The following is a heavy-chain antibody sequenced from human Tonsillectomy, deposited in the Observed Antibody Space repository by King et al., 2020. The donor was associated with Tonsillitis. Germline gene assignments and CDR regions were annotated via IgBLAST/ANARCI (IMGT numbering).Heavy chain of an antibody. CDR1: GGSISSYY. CDR3: ARDQSLGSFLAAYWSWFDP. V-gene: IGHV4-59*01. CDR2: IYYSGST. J-gene: IGHJ5*02. Sequence: QLQESGPGLVEPSETLSLTCTVSGGSISSYYWSWIRQPPGKGLEWIGYIYYSGSTNYNPSLKSRVTISVDTSKNQFSLKLSSVTAADTAVYYCARDQSLGSFLAAYWSWFDPWGQGTLVTVSS. D-gene: IGHD2-15*01.